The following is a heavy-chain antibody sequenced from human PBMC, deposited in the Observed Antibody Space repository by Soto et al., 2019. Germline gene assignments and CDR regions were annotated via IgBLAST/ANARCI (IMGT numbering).Heavy chain of an antibody. CDR2: IYYSGST. V-gene: IGHV4-59*01. D-gene: IGHD3-22*01. J-gene: IGHJ5*02. CDR3: ARDHRPTDYYDSSGFPNWFDP. CDR1: GGSISSYY. Sequence: SETLSLTCTVSGGSISSYYWSWIRQPPGKGLEWIGYIYYSGSTNYNPSLKSRVTISVDTSKNQFSLKLSSVTAADTAVYYCARDHRPTDYYDSSGFPNWFDPWGQGTLVTVS.